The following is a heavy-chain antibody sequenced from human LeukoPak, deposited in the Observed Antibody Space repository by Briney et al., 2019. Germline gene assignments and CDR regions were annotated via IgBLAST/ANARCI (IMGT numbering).Heavy chain of an antibody. CDR2: IFYSGST. D-gene: IGHD3-9*01. CDR3: ASGGLVSRYLDH. Sequence: SETLSLTCAVSGGSISSSTWWTWVRQPPGKGLEWIGEIFYSGSTNSNPSLKSRLTVSVDESKHEFSLKLTSVTAADTAVYYCASGGLVSRYLDHWGQGTLVTVSP. CDR1: GGSISSSTW. J-gene: IGHJ4*02. V-gene: IGHV4-4*02.